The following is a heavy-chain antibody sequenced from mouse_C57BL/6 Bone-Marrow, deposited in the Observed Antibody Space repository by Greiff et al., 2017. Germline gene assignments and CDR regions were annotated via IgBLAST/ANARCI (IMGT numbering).Heavy chain of an antibody. J-gene: IGHJ4*01. Sequence: VQLQQSGAELVKPGASVKLSCKASGYTFTSYWMHWVKQRPGQGLEWIGMIHPNSGSTNYNEKFNSKATLTVDKSSSTAYMQLSILTSEDSAVYYGASIVPYYWGQGTAVTVSA. CDR3: ASIVPYY. V-gene: IGHV1-64*01. CDR2: IHPNSGST. CDR1: GYTFTSYW. D-gene: IGHD5-1*01.